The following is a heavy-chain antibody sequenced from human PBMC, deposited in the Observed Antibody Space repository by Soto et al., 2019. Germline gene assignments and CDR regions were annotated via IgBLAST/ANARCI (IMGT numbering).Heavy chain of an antibody. V-gene: IGHV3-74*01. Sequence: EVQLVESGGGLVQPGGSLRLSCEASGFTLSSYWMHWVRQVPGKGLVWVSRINGDGSSTTYVDSVKGRFTISRDNANNTLYLQMTSLRADDSAVYYCARGGGAALVKYGTDVWGHGTTVTVSS. CDR1: GFTLSSYW. CDR2: INGDGSST. J-gene: IGHJ6*02. CDR3: ARGGGAALVKYGTDV. D-gene: IGHD5-18*01.